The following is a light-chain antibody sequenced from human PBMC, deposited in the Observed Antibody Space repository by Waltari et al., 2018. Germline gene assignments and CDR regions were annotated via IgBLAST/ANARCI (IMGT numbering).Light chain of an antibody. Sequence: DIQMTQSPSSLSASVGDRVIITCRAGQTISTSLSWYQQKPGQAHKVLVLRSSRLQSAVPSRFSGSGSGTDFTLTIDSLQPEDFATYYCQQTYRPPLTFGGGTKVDIK. CDR1: QTISTS. J-gene: IGKJ4*01. CDR2: RSS. V-gene: IGKV1-39*01. CDR3: QQTYRPPLT.